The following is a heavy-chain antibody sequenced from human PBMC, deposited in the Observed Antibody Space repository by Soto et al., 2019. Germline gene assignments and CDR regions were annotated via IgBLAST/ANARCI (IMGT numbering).Heavy chain of an antibody. CDR1: GGSISRYY. Sequence: SETLSLTCTVSGGSISRYYWSWIRQPPGKGLEWIGYIYYSGSTNYNPSLKSRVTISVDTSKNQFSLKLSSVTAADTAVYYCARSGGSYLYYFDYWGQGTLVTVSS. D-gene: IGHD1-26*01. V-gene: IGHV4-59*08. CDR3: ARSGGSYLYYFDY. J-gene: IGHJ4*02. CDR2: IYYSGST.